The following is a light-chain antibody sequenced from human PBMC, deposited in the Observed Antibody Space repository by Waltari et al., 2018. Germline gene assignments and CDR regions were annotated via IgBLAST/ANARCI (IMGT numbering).Light chain of an antibody. V-gene: IGLV2-23*02. CDR2: EVI. CDR3: CSYAGSAPRLV. CDR1: SHNVGSYDL. J-gene: IGLJ3*02. Sequence: QSALTQPASVSGSPGQSITISCTGPSHNVGSYDLVSWYQFRPGEVPKLLIYEVIKRPSGVSERFSGSKSDNTASLTISRLQAEDEAAYYCCSYAGSAPRLVFGGGTNLTVL.